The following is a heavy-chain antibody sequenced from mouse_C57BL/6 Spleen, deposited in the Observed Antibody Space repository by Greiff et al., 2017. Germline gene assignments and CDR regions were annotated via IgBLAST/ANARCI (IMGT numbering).Heavy chain of an antibody. Sequence: QVQLKESGAELVKPGASVKISCKASGYAFSSYWMNWVKQRPGKGLEWIGQIYPGDGDTNYNGKFKGKATLTAAKSSSTAYMQLSSLTSEDSAVYFCARGTTVAPFDYWGQGTTRTVSS. J-gene: IGHJ2*01. D-gene: IGHD1-1*01. CDR1: GYAFSSYW. V-gene: IGHV1-80*01. CDR3: ARGTTVAPFDY. CDR2: IYPGDGDT.